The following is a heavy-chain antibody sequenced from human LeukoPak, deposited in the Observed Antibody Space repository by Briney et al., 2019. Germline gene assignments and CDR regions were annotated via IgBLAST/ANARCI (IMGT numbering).Heavy chain of an antibody. Sequence: SETLSLTCTVSGGSISSYFWSWIRQPPGKGLEWIGYIYTDGSTIYNPSLKSRVTISQDTSKKQFSLKLTSVTAPDTAVYYCARRQTFFDYWGQGTLVTVSS. CDR2: IYTDGST. V-gene: IGHV4-4*09. CDR3: ARRQTFFDY. J-gene: IGHJ4*02. CDR1: GGSISSYF.